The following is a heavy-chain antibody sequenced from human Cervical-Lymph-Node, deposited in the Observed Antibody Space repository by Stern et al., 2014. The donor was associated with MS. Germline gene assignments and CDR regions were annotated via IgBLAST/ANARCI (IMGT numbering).Heavy chain of an antibody. D-gene: IGHD2-15*01. J-gene: IGHJ3*02. CDR3: ARDLLGSEDAFDI. V-gene: IGHV1-18*01. CDR1: GYTFSSYG. Sequence: VQLVQSGAEVKKPGASVKVSCKASGYTFSSYGISWVRLAPGQGLEWMGWNSAYNDNTNYKQKLQGRVPMTTDTSTSTAYMELTSLRSDDTAVYYCARDLLGSEDAFDIWGQGTMVTVSS. CDR2: NSAYNDNT.